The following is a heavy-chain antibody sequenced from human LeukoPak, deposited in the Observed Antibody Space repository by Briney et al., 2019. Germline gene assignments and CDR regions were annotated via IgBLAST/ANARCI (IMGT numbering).Heavy chain of an antibody. CDR3: ARGKNYDFWSEFDY. J-gene: IGHJ4*02. CDR1: GFTFSSYS. CDR2: ISSSSSTI. V-gene: IGHV3-48*04. Sequence: PGGSLRLSCAASGFTFSSYSMNLVRQAPGQGLEWVSYISSSSSTIYYADTVKGRFTISRDNAKNSLYLQMNSLRAEDTAVYYCARGKNYDFWSEFDYWGQGTLVTVSS. D-gene: IGHD3-3*01.